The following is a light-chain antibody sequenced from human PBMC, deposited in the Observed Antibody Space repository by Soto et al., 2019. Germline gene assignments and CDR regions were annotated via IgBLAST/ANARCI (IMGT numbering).Light chain of an antibody. CDR3: ATWDSSLSSVV. V-gene: IGLV1-51*02. Sequence: QSVLTQPPSVSAAPGQKVTISCSGSNFNIGNNYVSWYQQLPGSAPKFLIFENDKRPSGIPDRFSGSKSGTSATLGITGLQTGDEADYYCATWDSSLSSVVFGGGTKLTVL. CDR1: NFNIGNNY. CDR2: END. J-gene: IGLJ2*01.